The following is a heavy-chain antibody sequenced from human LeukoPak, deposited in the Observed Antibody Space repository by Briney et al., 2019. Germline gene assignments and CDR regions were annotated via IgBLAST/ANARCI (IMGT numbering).Heavy chain of an antibody. Sequence: GGSLRLSCAASGFTFSNAWMSWVRQAPGKGLEWVSYISSSGSTIYYADSVKGRFTISRDNAKNSLYLQMNSLRAEDTAVYYCARRVQDIYSYYYYMDVWGKGTTVTVSS. V-gene: IGHV3-11*04. CDR3: ARRVQDIYSYYYYMDV. CDR2: ISSSGSTI. CDR1: GFTFSNAW. J-gene: IGHJ6*03.